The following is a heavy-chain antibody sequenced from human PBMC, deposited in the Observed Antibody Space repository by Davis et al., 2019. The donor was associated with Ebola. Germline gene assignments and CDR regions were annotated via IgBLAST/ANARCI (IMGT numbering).Heavy chain of an antibody. D-gene: IGHD7-27*01. J-gene: IGHJ4*02. CDR1: GFSFSSYW. Sequence: GESLKISCAASGFSFSSYWMHWVRQAPGKGLMWVSYINDAGTYSTYADSVKGRFTISRDNAKNTLSLQMNSLRAEDTAVYYCVRDSGAPSWGQGTLVTVSS. CDR3: VRDSGAPS. CDR2: INDAGTYS. V-gene: IGHV3-74*01.